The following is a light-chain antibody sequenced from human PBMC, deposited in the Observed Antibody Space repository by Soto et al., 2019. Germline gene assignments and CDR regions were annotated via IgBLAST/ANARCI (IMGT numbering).Light chain of an antibody. CDR3: QQSYSTPWT. V-gene: IGKV1-12*01. CDR1: QDIDRW. CDR2: AAS. J-gene: IGKJ1*01. Sequence: DIQMTQSPSSVSASVGDSVTITCRASQDIDRWLAWYQQKPGKAPNLLIYAASSLQSGVPSRFSGSGSGTDFTLTISSLQPEDFATYYCQQSYSTPWTFGQGTKVDIK.